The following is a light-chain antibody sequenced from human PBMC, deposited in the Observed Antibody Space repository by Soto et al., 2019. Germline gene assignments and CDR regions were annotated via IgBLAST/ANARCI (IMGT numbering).Light chain of an antibody. CDR3: QQYGGSPRVT. CDR2: GAS. Sequence: EIVLTQSPGTQSLSPGERATLSSRASQSVSSNYLAWYQQKPGQAPRLLIYGASSRATGIPDRFSGSGSGTDFTLTISRLEPEDFAVYYCQQYGGSPRVTFGGGTKVEIK. J-gene: IGKJ4*01. V-gene: IGKV3-20*01. CDR1: QSVSSNY.